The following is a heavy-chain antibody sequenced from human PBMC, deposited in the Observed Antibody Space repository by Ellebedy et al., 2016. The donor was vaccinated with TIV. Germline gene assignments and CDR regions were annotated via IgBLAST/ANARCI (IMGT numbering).Heavy chain of an antibody. D-gene: IGHD4-23*01. Sequence: MPSETLSLTCTVSGGSISSSSYYWGWIRQPPGKGLEFIGYIYYIGITNYNPSLESRVAISIDTSENQFSLRLSSVTAADTAVYYCAAYYGGRFDYWGQGTLVTVSS. V-gene: IGHV4-61*05. J-gene: IGHJ4*02. CDR1: GGSISSSSYY. CDR2: IYYIGIT. CDR3: AAYYGGRFDY.